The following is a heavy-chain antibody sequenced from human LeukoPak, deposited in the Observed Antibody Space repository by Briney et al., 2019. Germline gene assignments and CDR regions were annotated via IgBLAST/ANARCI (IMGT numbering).Heavy chain of an antibody. J-gene: IGHJ4*02. CDR2: IYYTGST. D-gene: IGHD3-16*01. V-gene: IGHV4-59*13. CDR1: GDSITSYY. CDR3: ARAFGVQWDFDY. Sequence: SETLSLTCTVSGDSITSYYWSWVRQPPGKGLEWIGYIYYTGSTNYNPSLKSRVTISVDTSKNQFSLKLSSVTAADTAVYYCARAFGVQWDFDYWGQGTLVTVSS.